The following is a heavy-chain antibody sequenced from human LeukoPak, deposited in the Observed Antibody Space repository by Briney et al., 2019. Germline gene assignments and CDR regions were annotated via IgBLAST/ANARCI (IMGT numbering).Heavy chain of an antibody. Sequence: SKTLSLTCTVSGGSISSGGYYWSWIRQHPGKGLEWIGYIYYSGSTYYNPSLKSRVTISVDTSKNQFSLRLSSVTAADTAVYYCTRDGSSRSLATWGQGTLVTVSS. D-gene: IGHD6-6*01. V-gene: IGHV4-31*03. J-gene: IGHJ5*02. CDR3: TRDGSSRSLAT. CDR1: GGSISSGGYY. CDR2: IYYSGST.